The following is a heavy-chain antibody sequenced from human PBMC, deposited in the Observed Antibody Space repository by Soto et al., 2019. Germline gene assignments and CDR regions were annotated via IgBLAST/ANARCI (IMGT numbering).Heavy chain of an antibody. Sequence: QITLKESGPTLVKPTQTLTLTFTFSGFSLSTSGVGVGWISQSPGNALQLLALIYLNGEKRYNPSLKTRLTITKDTSNNQVVLTLTNMDPVDTATYYCAHRPSGWFLFDYWGQGTLVTVSS. CDR2: IYLNGEK. CDR3: AHRPSGWFLFDY. V-gene: IGHV2-5*01. J-gene: IGHJ4*02. D-gene: IGHD6-19*01. CDR1: GFSLSTSGVG.